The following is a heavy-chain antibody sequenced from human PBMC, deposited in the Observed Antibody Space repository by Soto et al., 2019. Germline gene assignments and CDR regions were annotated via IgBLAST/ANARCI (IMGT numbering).Heavy chain of an antibody. J-gene: IGHJ4*02. V-gene: IGHV1-18*01. CDR3: ARDVPRRSGGYSSSWYYPRGTSDFDY. D-gene: IGHD6-13*01. Sequence: QVQLVQSGAEVKKPGASVKVSCKASGYTFTSYGISWVRQAPGQGLEWMGWISAYNGNTNYAQKLQGRVTMTTDTSTSTAYMELRSLRSDDTAVYYCARDVPRRSGGYSSSWYYPRGTSDFDYWGQGTLVTVSS. CDR1: GYTFTSYG. CDR2: ISAYNGNT.